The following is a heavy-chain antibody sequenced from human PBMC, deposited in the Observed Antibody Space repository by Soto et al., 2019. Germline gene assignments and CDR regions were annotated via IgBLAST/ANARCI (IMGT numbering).Heavy chain of an antibody. CDR1: GFTVSSNY. CDR3: ASSLGYCSGGSRPPLFDY. D-gene: IGHD2-15*01. J-gene: IGHJ4*02. V-gene: IGHV3-66*01. Sequence: EVQLVESGGGLVQPGGSLRLSCAASGFTVSSNYMSWVRQAPGKGLEWVSVIYSGGSTYYADSVKGRFTISRDNSKNTLYLKMNSLRAEDTAVYYCASSLGYCSGGSRPPLFDYWGQGTLVTVSS. CDR2: IYSGGST.